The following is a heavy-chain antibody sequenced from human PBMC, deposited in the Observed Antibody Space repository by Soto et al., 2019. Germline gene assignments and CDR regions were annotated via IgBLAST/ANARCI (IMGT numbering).Heavy chain of an antibody. J-gene: IGHJ6*02. CDR1: GYSFTSYW. CDR2: ISPGDSDT. D-gene: IGHD3-10*01. CDR3: ARLVFGRALDPRSQWYGLDV. Sequence: GESLKISCKGSGYSFTSYWIGWVRQMPGKGLEWMGIISPGDSDTRYSPSFQGQVTTSADKSISTAYLQWSRLTASDTAKYYCARLVFGRALDPRSQWYGLDVWGQGTTVTVSS. V-gene: IGHV5-51*01.